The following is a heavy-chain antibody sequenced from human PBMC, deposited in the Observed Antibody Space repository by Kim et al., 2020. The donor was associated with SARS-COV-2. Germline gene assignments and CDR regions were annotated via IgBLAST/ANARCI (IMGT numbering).Heavy chain of an antibody. J-gene: IGHJ4*02. CDR2: LKQDESER. CDR3: ARDFEEVRYFDLPAFQQ. V-gene: IGHV3-7*01. CDR1: GFNFGRYW. Sequence: GGSLRLSCVGSGFNFGRYWMSWVRQAPGKGLEWVANLKQDESERYYADSVKGRFTIFRDNAMNSLYLQMNSLRVEDTAVYFCARDFEEVRYFDLPAFQQWGQGTLVTVSS. D-gene: IGHD3-9*01.